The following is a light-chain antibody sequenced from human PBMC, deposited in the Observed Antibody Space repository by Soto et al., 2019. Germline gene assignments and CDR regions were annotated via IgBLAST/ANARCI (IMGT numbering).Light chain of an antibody. CDR3: SSYRASNTVV. CDR1: SSDVGGYNY. V-gene: IGLV2-14*03. CDR2: NAF. J-gene: IGLJ2*01. Sequence: QSVLTQPASVSGSPGQSITISCTGTSSDVGGYNYVSWYQHHPGRAPKLMIYNAFDRPSGVSNRFSGSKSGNTASLTIPGLQAEDEADYYCSSYRASNTVVFGGGTKLTVL.